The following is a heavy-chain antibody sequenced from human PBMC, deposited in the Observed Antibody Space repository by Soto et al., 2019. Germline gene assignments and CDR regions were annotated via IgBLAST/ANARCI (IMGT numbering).Heavy chain of an antibody. Sequence: QVQLQQWGAGLLKPSETLSLTCAVYGGSFSGYYWSWIRQPPGKGLEWIGEINHSGSTNYNPSLKSRVTISVDTSKNQFSLKLSSVTAADTAVYYCAREGRGSMDVWGQGTTVTVSS. J-gene: IGHJ6*02. D-gene: IGHD2-15*01. CDR2: INHSGST. CDR3: AREGRGSMDV. CDR1: GGSFSGYY. V-gene: IGHV4-34*01.